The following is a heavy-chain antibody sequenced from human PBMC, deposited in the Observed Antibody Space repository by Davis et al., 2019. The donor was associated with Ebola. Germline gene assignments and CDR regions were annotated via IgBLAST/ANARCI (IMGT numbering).Heavy chain of an antibody. CDR3: ARGGYGSSVPDY. D-gene: IGHD3-10*01. J-gene: IGHJ4*02. V-gene: IGHV3-20*01. Sequence: GESLKISCAASGFTFNTYTMNWVRQAPGKGLEWVSGIIWNGGSRGYADSVKGRFTISRDNAKNSLYLQMNSLRVEDTAFYHCARGGYGSSVPDYWGQGTLVTVSS. CDR2: IIWNGGSR. CDR1: GFTFNTYT.